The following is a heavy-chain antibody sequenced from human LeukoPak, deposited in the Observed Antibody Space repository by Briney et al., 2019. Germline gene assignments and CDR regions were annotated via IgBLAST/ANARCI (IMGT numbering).Heavy chain of an antibody. CDR1: RFTFSSSA. Sequence: GGSLRLSCAASRFTFSSSAMSWVRPAPGKGLEWVSTISDSGGNTFYADSVKGRFTISRDNSKNTLYLQMNSLRAEDTAVYYCAKLGYCSSTNCYYYYYYGMDVWGQGTTVTVSS. D-gene: IGHD2-2*01. CDR2: ISDSGGNT. V-gene: IGHV3-23*01. J-gene: IGHJ6*02. CDR3: AKLGYCSSTNCYYYYYYGMDV.